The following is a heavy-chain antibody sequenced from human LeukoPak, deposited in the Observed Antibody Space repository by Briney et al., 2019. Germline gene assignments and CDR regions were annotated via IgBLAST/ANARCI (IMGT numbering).Heavy chain of an antibody. Sequence: GGSLRLSCAVSGVPVSSLYMLCLRQAPGKGLEWVSVIYSGGSTYYADSVKGRFTISRDNSKNTLYLQMNSLRAEDTAVYYCARGGVTRGYYYYGMDVWGQGTTVTVSS. J-gene: IGHJ6*02. CDR3: ARGGVTRGYYYYGMDV. CDR1: GVPVSSLY. V-gene: IGHV3-66*01. CDR2: IYSGGST. D-gene: IGHD2-21*02.